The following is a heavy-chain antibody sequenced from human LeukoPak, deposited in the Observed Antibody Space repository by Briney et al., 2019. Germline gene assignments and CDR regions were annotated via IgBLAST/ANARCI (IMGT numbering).Heavy chain of an antibody. J-gene: IGHJ6*03. D-gene: IGHD6-6*01. Sequence: SVKVSCKASGAAFKTYAMSWVRQAPGQGLEWMGGIMPIVDMTNYAQKFQGRVTITADESTNTAYMELSSLISDDTAVYYCASFTGAARLRAFYYYYMDVWGGGTTVTVSS. V-gene: IGHV1-69*10. CDR3: ASFTGAARLRAFYYYYMDV. CDR2: IMPIVDMT. CDR1: GAAFKTYA.